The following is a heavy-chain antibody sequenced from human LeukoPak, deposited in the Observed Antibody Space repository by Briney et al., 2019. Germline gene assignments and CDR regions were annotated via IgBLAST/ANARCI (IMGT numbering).Heavy chain of an antibody. V-gene: IGHV1-69*04. Sequence: SVKVSCKASGGTFSSYAISWVRQAPGQGLEWMGRIIPILGIANYAQKFQGRVTITADKSTSTAYMELSSLRSEDTAVYYCARSSDAGITMVRGLGLWGQGTLVTVSS. D-gene: IGHD3-10*01. CDR3: ARSSDAGITMVRGLGL. CDR2: IIPILGIA. J-gene: IGHJ4*02. CDR1: GGTFSSYA.